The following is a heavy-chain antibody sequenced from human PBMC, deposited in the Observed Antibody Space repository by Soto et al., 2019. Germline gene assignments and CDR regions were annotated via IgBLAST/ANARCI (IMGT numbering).Heavy chain of an antibody. CDR3: ARAVVTAPPYYRHYGMDV. Sequence: SETLSLTCTVSGGSVSSGGYYWSWIRQHPGKGLEWIGYIYYSGSTYYNPSLKSRVTISADTSKNQFSLKLSSVTAADTAVYYCARAVVTAPPYYRHYGMDVWGQGTTVTVSS. V-gene: IGHV4-31*03. CDR2: IYYSGST. D-gene: IGHD2-21*02. CDR1: GGSVSSGGYY. J-gene: IGHJ6*02.